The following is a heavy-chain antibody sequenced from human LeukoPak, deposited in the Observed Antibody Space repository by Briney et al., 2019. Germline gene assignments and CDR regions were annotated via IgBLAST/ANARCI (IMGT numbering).Heavy chain of an antibody. Sequence: SVKVSCKASGGTFSSYAISWVRQAPGQGLEWMGGIIPIIGTANYAQKFQGRVTITTDESTSTAYMELSSLRSEDTAVYYCASSPVVVASSGYYYYYMDVWGKGTTVTVSS. V-gene: IGHV1-69*05. D-gene: IGHD3-22*01. CDR1: GGTFSSYA. CDR2: IIPIIGTA. J-gene: IGHJ6*03. CDR3: ASSPVVVASSGYYYYYMDV.